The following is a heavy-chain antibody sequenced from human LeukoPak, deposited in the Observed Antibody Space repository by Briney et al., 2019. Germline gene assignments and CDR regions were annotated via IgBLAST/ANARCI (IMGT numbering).Heavy chain of an antibody. D-gene: IGHD5-12*01. CDR1: GFAFSTYG. CDR2: TSGNGAKT. Sequence: PGGSLRLSCAASGFAFSTYGMSWVRQAPGKGLEWVSATSGNGAKTYYADSVKGRFTISRDNFKNTLFLQMNSLRVEDTAIYYCAKDLRYSFDHWGRGTLVTVSS. J-gene: IGHJ4*02. CDR3: AKDLRYSFDH. V-gene: IGHV3-23*01.